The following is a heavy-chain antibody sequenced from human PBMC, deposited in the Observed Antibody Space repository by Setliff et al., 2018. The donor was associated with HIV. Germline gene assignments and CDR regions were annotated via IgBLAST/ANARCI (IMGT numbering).Heavy chain of an antibody. Sequence: SETLSLTCSVSGASISGINYYWTWIRQPAGKGLEWLGHIKDTGATNYSPSLKSRVTMSMDTSNKQFSLKLSSVTAADTAVYYCARRIIVGAISDVFDIWGQGTLVTVSS. V-gene: IGHV4-61*09. CDR3: ARRIIVGAISDVFDI. CDR2: IKDTGAT. CDR1: GASISGINYY. D-gene: IGHD1-26*01. J-gene: IGHJ3*02.